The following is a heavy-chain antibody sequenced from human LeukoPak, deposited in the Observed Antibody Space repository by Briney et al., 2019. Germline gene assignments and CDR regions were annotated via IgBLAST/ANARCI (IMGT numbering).Heavy chain of an antibody. CDR2: INPNSGGA. J-gene: IGHJ4*02. CDR1: GYSFTGYY. Sequence: ASVKVSCKASGYSFTGYYIHWVRQAPGQGLEWMGWINPNSGGANYAQKFQGRVTMTRDMSISTAYMERRRLRSDDTAVYYCARGRNVAGRYWGQGTLVTVSS. CDR3: ARGRNVAGRY. V-gene: IGHV1-2*02. D-gene: IGHD1-14*01.